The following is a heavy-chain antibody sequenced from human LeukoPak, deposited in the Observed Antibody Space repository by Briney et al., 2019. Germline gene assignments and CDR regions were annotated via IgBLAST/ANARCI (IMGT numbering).Heavy chain of an antibody. J-gene: IGHJ4*02. CDR1: GFTFSSYW. CDR3: ARFQAAAGTRGFDY. V-gene: IGHV3-7*01. D-gene: IGHD6-13*01. Sequence: GGSLRLSCVASGFTFSSYWMTWVRQAPGKGLEWVANIKTDGSQIYYVDSVKGRFTISRDNAKNSLYLQMNSLRAEDTAVYYCARFQAAAGTRGFDYWGQGTLVIVSS. CDR2: IKTDGSQI.